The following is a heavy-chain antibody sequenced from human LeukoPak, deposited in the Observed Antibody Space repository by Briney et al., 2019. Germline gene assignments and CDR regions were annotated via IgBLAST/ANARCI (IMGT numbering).Heavy chain of an antibody. Sequence: ASVKVSCKASGYTFTGYYIHWVRQAPGQGLEWVGRINPNSGGTDYALKFQGRVTMTRDTSITTAYLELSRLTSDDTAVYYCARARSGTQDYWGQGTLVTVSS. D-gene: IGHD1-1*01. V-gene: IGHV1-2*06. CDR1: GYTFTGYY. CDR2: INPNSGGT. J-gene: IGHJ4*02. CDR3: ARARSGTQDY.